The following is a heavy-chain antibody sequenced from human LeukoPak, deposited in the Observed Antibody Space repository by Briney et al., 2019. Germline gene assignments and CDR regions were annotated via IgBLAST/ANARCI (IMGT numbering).Heavy chain of an antibody. V-gene: IGHV4-39*07. J-gene: IGHJ4*02. CDR1: GGSISSTSHY. D-gene: IGHD5-18*01. CDR2: MYYTGGT. Sequence: PSETLSLTCTVSGGSISSTSHYWGWIRQPPGKGLEWIGSMYYTGGTHYNPSLKNRVTISVDTSKNQFSLKLSSVTAADTAVYYCARVFGYSYGHIGYWGRGTLVTVSS. CDR3: ARVFGYSYGHIGY.